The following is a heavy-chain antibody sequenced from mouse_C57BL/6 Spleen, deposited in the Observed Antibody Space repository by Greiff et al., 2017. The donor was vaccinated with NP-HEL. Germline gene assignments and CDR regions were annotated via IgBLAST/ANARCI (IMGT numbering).Heavy chain of an antibody. CDR3: ARETGSSGYQFAY. CDR1: GYAFSSSW. Sequence: QVQLQQSGPELVKPGASVKISCKASGYAFSSSWMNWVKQRPGKGLEWIGRIYPGDGDTNYNGKFKGKATLTADKSSSTAYMQLSSLTSEDSAVYFCARETGSSGYQFAYWGQGTLVTVSA. V-gene: IGHV1-82*01. D-gene: IGHD3-2*02. CDR2: IYPGDGDT. J-gene: IGHJ3*01.